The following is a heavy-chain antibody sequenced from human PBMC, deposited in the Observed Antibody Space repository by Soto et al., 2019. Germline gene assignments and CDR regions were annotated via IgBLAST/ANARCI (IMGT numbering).Heavy chain of an antibody. CDR2: INHSGST. D-gene: IGHD2-21*02. Sequence: PSETLSLTCTVSDGSISSSSYYWGWIRQPPGKGLEWIGEINHSGSTNYNPSLKSRVTIAVDTSKHQLSLKLRSATAEDTAVYYCGKQPDCYGNPCKSGEFHPCGAGTQVTVS. CDR3: GKQPDCYGNPCKSGEFHP. J-gene: IGHJ5*02. V-gene: IGHV4-39*07. CDR1: DGSISSSSYY.